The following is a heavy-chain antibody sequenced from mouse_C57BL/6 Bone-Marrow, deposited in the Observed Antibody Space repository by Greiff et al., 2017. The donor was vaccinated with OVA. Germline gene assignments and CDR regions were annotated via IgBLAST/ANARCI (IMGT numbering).Heavy chain of an antibody. CDR3: ARLGHY. CDR1: GYTFTSYW. J-gene: IGHJ2*01. CDR2: IDPSDSYT. V-gene: IGHV1-69*01. Sequence: QVQLQQPGAELVMPGASVKLSCKASGYTFTSYWMHWVKQRPGQGLEWIGEIDPSDSYTNYNQKFKGKSTLTVDKSSSTAYMQLSSLTSEDSAVYYCARLGHYWGKGTTLTVSS.